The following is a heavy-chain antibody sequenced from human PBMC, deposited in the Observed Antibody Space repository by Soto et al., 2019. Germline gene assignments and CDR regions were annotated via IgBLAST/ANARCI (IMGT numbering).Heavy chain of an antibody. D-gene: IGHD2-2*01. CDR3: AKIMGYCISPGCPYNPIDY. Sequence: QVQLVESGGGVVQPGRSLRLSCAASGFTFSSYGMHWVRQAPGKGLEWVAVISYDGSNKYYADSVKGRFTISRDNSKNTLYLQMNSRRAEDTAVYYCAKIMGYCISPGCPYNPIDYWGQGTLVTVSS. J-gene: IGHJ4*02. CDR2: ISYDGSNK. CDR1: GFTFSSYG. V-gene: IGHV3-30*18.